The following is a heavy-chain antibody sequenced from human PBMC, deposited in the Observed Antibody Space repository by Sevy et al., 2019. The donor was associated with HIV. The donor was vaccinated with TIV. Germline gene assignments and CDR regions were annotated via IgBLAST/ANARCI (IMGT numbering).Heavy chain of an antibody. CDR3: ARPRANYVDHYFFYAMDV. CDR2: ISYVGSDK. V-gene: IGHV3-30-3*01. D-gene: IGHD4-17*01. J-gene: IGHJ6*02. Sequence: GGSLRLSCAASGFAFTNYYAMHWVRQAPGKGLEWVSLISYVGSDKYYADSVNGRFTISRDNFKNTLYLQMNSLTTEDTAVYYCARPRANYVDHYFFYAMDVWGQGTTVTVSS. CDR1: GFAFTNYYA.